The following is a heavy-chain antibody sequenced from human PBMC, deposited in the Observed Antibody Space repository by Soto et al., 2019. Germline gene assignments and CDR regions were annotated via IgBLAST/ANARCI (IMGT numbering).Heavy chain of an antibody. CDR1: GFTFSSYA. V-gene: IGHV3-30-3*01. Sequence: QVQLVESGGGVVQPGRSLRLSCAASGFTFSSYAMHWVRQAPGKGLEWVAVISYDGSNKYYADSVKGRFTISRDNSKKTLYLQMNSLRAEDTAVYYCARENYSNYPNYYYYGMDVWGQGTTVTVSS. CDR3: ARENYSNYPNYYYYGMDV. J-gene: IGHJ6*02. D-gene: IGHD4-4*01. CDR2: ISYDGSNK.